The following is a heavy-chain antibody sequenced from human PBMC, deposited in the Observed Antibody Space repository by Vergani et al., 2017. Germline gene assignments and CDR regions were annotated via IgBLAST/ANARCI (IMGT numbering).Heavy chain of an antibody. D-gene: IGHD6-13*01. CDR2: ISYDGSNK. J-gene: IGHJ5*02. V-gene: IGHV3-30*18. CDR1: GFTFSSYG. Sequence: QVQLVESGGGVVQPGRSLRLSCAASGFTFSSYGMHWVRQAPGKGLEWVAVISYDGSNKYYADSVKGRFTISRDNSKNTLYLQMNSLRAEDTAVYNCAKGVSRAIAAAGPWGQGTLVTVSS. CDR3: AKGVSRAIAAAGP.